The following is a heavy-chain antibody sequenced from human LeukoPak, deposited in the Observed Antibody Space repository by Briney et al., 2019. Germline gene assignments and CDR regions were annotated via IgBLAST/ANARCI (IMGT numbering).Heavy chain of an antibody. D-gene: IGHD5-12*01. Sequence: SETLTLTCTVSAYSISSANNWGRIRQPPGKGLEWIGIIYHSGSTYYNPSLKSRVSTSVDTSKNQFSLGRTSVTAADTAVYYCARFITSGYYYFDYWGQGTLVTVSS. CDR1: AYSISSANN. CDR2: IYHSGST. J-gene: IGHJ4*02. CDR3: ARFITSGYYYFDY. V-gene: IGHV4-38-2*02.